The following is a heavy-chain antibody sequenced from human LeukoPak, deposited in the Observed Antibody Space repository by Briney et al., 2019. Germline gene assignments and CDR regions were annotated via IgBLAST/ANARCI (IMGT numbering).Heavy chain of an antibody. CDR2: INHRGST. V-gene: IGHV4-34*01. CDR3: ARFSDSGSYHDYFDY. D-gene: IGHD1-26*01. Sequence: SETLSLTCAVYGGSFSGYYWSWIRQPPGKGLEWIGEINHRGSTNYNPSLKSRVTISVDTSKNQFSLKLSSVTAADTAVYYCARFSDSGSYHDYFDYWGQGTPVTVSS. CDR1: GGSFSGYY. J-gene: IGHJ4*02.